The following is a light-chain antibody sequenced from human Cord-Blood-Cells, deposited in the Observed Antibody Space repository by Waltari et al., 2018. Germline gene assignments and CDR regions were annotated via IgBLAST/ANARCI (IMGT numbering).Light chain of an antibody. V-gene: IGLV2-14*03. CDR3: SSYTSSSTWV. CDR1: SSNVGGYNY. CDR2: DVS. J-gene: IGLJ3*02. Sequence: QSALTQPASVSGSPVPSITISCTGTSSNVGGYNYVSWYQHHPGKAPKLMIYDVSNRPSGVSNRFSGSKSGNTASLTISGLQAEDEADYYCSSYTSSSTWVFGGGTKLTVL.